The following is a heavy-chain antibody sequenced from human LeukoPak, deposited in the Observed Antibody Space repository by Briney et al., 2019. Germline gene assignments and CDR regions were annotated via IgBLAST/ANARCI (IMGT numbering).Heavy chain of an antibody. CDR2: IKPDSGDT. J-gene: IGHJ5*02. V-gene: IGHV1-2*02. Sequence: ASVKVSCKASGYTFTGYYIHWVRQAPGQGLEWMGWIKPDSGDTKFAQDFQGRVTMTRDTSSSTAHMELSRLRSDDTAAYYCARGDCSVSGCHGGNWFDPWGQGTLVTVSS. CDR1: GYTFTGYY. D-gene: IGHD2-15*01. CDR3: ARGDCSVSGCHGGNWFDP.